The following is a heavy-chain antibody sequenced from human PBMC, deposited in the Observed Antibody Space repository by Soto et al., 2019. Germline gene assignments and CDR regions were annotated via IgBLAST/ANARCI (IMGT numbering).Heavy chain of an antibody. D-gene: IGHD6-19*01. Sequence: GGSLRLSCAASGFTFSSYAMHWVRQAPGKGLEWVAVISYDGSNKYYADSVKGRFTISRDNSKNTLYLQMNSLRAEDTAVYYCARAVAGTRYYYYYYGMDVWGQGTTVTVSS. CDR3: ARAVAGTRYYYYYYGMDV. J-gene: IGHJ6*02. CDR1: GFTFSSYA. CDR2: ISYDGSNK. V-gene: IGHV3-30-3*01.